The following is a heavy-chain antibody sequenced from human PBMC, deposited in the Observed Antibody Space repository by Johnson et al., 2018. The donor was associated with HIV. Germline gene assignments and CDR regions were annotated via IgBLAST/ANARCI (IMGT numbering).Heavy chain of an antibody. CDR3: GMSGVEDAAFDI. CDR2: ISYDGSNK. Sequence: QMQLVESGGGLVQPGGSLRLSCAASGFTFSSYAMHWVRQAPGKGLEWVAVISYDGSNKYYADSVKGRFTISRDNSKNTLYLQMNSLRAEDTAVFYCGMSGVEDAAFDIWGQGTMVTVSS. V-gene: IGHV3-30*04. D-gene: IGHD7-27*01. CDR1: GFTFSSYA. J-gene: IGHJ3*02.